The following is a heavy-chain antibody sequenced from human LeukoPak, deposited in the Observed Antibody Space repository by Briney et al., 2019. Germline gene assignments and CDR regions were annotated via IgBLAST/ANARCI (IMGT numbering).Heavy chain of an antibody. Sequence: QPGRSLRLSCAASGFTFSSYGMHWVRQAPGKGLEWVAVIWYDGSNKYYTDSVKGRFTISRDNSKNTLYLQMNSLRAEDTAVYYCAKRDSSGYYYFDYWGQGTLVTVSS. CDR3: AKRDSSGYYYFDY. J-gene: IGHJ4*02. CDR2: IWYDGSNK. V-gene: IGHV3-33*06. D-gene: IGHD3-22*01. CDR1: GFTFSSYG.